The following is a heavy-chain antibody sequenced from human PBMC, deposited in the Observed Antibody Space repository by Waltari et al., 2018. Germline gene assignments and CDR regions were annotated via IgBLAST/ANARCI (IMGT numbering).Heavy chain of an antibody. CDR2: MYTSGRT. D-gene: IGHD6-13*01. J-gene: IGHJ4*02. V-gene: IGHV4-4*07. Sequence: QVQLQESGPGLVKPSETLSLTCPVSGGSISSSYWSWIRQPAGKGLEWIGRMYTSGRTNYNPSLKSRVTMSVDTSKNQFSLKLSSVTAADTAVYYCARDAAGYTDPYYFDYWGQGTLVTVSS. CDR3: ARDAAGYTDPYYFDY. CDR1: GGSISSSY.